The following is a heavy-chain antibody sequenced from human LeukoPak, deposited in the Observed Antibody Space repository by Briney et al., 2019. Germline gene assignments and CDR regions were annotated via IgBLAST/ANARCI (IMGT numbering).Heavy chain of an antibody. J-gene: IGHJ4*02. D-gene: IGHD2-15*01. CDR3: AREDPLVAARGLDY. CDR2: IYTSGST. V-gene: IGHV4-4*07. Sequence: SETLSLTCTVSGGSISGYYWSWIRQPAGKGLEWIGRIYTSGSTNYNPSLKGRVTMSVDTSKNQFSLKLSSVTAADTAVYYCAREDPLVAARGLDYWGQGTLVTVSS. CDR1: GGSISGYY.